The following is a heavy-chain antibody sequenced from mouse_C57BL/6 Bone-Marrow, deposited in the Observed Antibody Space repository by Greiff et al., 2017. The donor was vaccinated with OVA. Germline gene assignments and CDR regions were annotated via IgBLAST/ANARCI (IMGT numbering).Heavy chain of an antibody. J-gene: IGHJ1*03. CDR3: ARNWDYYGSSHWYFDV. Sequence: VKVEESGPGLVAPSQSLSITCTVSGFSLTSYAISWVRQPPGKGLEWLGVIWTGGGTNYNSALKSRLSISKDNSKSQVFLKMNSLQTDDTARYXCARNWDYYGSSHWYFDVWGTGTTVTVSS. D-gene: IGHD1-1*01. V-gene: IGHV2-9-1*01. CDR2: IWTGGGT. CDR1: GFSLTSYA.